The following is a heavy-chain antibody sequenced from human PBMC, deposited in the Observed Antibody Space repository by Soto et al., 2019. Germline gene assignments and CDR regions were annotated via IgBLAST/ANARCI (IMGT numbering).Heavy chain of an antibody. J-gene: IGHJ6*02. CDR1: GFTFSSYA. CDR2: ISYDGSNK. CDR3: ARPLTYYYDSSGYWTMDV. V-gene: IGHV3-30-3*01. D-gene: IGHD3-22*01. Sequence: PGGSLRLSCAASGFTFSSYAMHWVRQAPGKGLEWVAVISYDGSNKYYADSVKGRFTISRDNSKNTLYLQMNSLRAEDTAVYYCARPLTYYYDSSGYWTMDVWGQGTTVTVS.